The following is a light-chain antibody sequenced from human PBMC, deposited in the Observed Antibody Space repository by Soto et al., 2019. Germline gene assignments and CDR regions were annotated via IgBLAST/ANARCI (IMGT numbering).Light chain of an antibody. CDR1: QSVNSNY. Sequence: EIVLTQSPGTLSLSPGERATLSCMASQSVNSNYLAWYQQKPGQAPRLLIYGASSRDTGIPDRFSGSGSGTDFTLTISRLEPEDFAGYYCQQYGSSHLTFGPGTKVDIK. V-gene: IGKV3-20*01. CDR2: GAS. CDR3: QQYGSSHLT. J-gene: IGKJ3*01.